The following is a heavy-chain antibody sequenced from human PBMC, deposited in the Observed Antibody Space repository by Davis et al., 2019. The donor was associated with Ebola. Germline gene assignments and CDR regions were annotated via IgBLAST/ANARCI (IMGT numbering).Heavy chain of an antibody. CDR3: ARADYDFWSGYSNWFDP. CDR1: GGSFSGYY. V-gene: IGHV4-59*01. J-gene: IGHJ5*02. D-gene: IGHD3-3*01. CDR2: IYYSGST. Sequence: SETLSLTCAVYGGSFSGYYWSWIRQPPGKGLEWIGYIYYSGSTNYNPSLKSRVTISVDTSKNQFSLKLSSVTAADTAVYYCARADYDFWSGYSNWFDPWGQGTLVTVSS.